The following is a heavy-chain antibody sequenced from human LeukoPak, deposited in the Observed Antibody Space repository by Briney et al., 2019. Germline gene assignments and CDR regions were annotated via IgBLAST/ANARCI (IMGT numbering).Heavy chain of an antibody. Sequence: GGSLRLSCAASGFTFSHAWMSWVRQAPGKGREWVGRIKRKTDGGTADHAAPVKGRFTIPRDDSTNTLYLQMNSLKTEDTAVYYCTTVTDGGLDYWGQGTLVTVSS. V-gene: IGHV3-15*01. CDR2: IKRKTDGGTA. CDR1: GFTFSHAW. J-gene: IGHJ4*02. CDR3: TTVTDGGLDY.